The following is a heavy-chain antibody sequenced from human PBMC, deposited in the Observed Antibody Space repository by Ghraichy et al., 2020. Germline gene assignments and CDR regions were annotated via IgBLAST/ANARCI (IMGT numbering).Heavy chain of an antibody. CDR3: ARRSLWFGELFKSYYYMDV. Sequence: GESLNISCEASGFSVNSNYMTWVRQPPGKGLEWVSILYSGGSVYYADSVKGRFTISRDNSKNTLYLQMNSLRSEDTALYYCARRSLWFGELFKSYYYMDVWGKGTTVTVSS. CDR2: LYSGGSV. D-gene: IGHD3-10*01. V-gene: IGHV3-66*02. J-gene: IGHJ6*03. CDR1: GFSVNSNY.